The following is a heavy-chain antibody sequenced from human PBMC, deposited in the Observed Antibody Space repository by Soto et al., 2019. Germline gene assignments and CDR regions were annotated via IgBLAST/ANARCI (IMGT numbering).Heavy chain of an antibody. CDR3: AREPRDGYNNRNDY. CDR2: ISAYNGNT. CDR1: GYTFTSYG. J-gene: IGHJ4*02. Sequence: KVSCKASGYTFTSYGISWVRQAPGQGLEWMGWISAYNGNTNYAQKLQGRVTMTTDTSTSTAYMELRSLRSDDTAVYYCAREPRDGYNNRNDYWGQGTQVTVSS. D-gene: IGHD5-12*01. V-gene: IGHV1-18*01.